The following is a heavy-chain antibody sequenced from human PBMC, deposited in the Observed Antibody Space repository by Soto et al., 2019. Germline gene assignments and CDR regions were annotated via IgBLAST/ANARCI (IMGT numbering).Heavy chain of an antibody. V-gene: IGHV1-18*01. CDR3: ARVVANARVWFGDDYSYYYMDV. J-gene: IGHJ6*03. Sequence: APVKVSCKASGYTFTSYGISWVRQAPGQGLEWMGWISAYNGNTNYAQKLQGRVTMTTDTSTSTAYMELRSLRSDDTAVYYCARVVANARVWFGDDYSYYYMDVGAKGPAVNFS. D-gene: IGHD3-10*01. CDR1: GYTFTSYG. CDR2: ISAYNGNT.